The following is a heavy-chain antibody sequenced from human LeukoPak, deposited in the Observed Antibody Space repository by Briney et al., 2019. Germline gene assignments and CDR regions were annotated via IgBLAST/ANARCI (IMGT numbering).Heavy chain of an antibody. D-gene: IGHD2/OR15-2a*01. J-gene: IGHJ4*02. CDR3: ARRVGLSPMIDY. CDR2: ICYNGTIY. Sequence: SGGSLRLSCVASGFNFNIYGMHWVREAPGRGLEWLSIICYNGTIYNYAASVNGRITISIDDSDNPLYLQINNVRVEDTALYYCARRVGLSPMIDYWGQGTLVTVSS. V-gene: IGHV3-33*01. CDR1: GFNFNIYG.